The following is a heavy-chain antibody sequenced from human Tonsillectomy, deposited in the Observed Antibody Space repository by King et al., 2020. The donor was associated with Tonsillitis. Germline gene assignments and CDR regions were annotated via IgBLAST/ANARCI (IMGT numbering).Heavy chain of an antibody. Sequence: VQLVQSGGGLVQPGGSLRLSCAASGFTFSSYAMSWVRQAPGKGLEWVSGFSGRDGSTYYADSVKGRFTVSRDNSKNTLYLQMNSLRAEDTAVFYCAKSGDSSDYDWFDTWGQGTLVTVSS. CDR1: GFTFSSYA. V-gene: IGHV3-23*04. J-gene: IGHJ5*02. CDR2: FSGRDGST. D-gene: IGHD4-11*01. CDR3: AKSGDSSDYDWFDT.